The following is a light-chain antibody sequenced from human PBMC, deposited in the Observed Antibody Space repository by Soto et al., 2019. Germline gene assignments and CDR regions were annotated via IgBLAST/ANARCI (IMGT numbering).Light chain of an antibody. V-gene: IGKV3-20*01. CDR2: GAS. J-gene: IGKJ2*01. CDR1: QSISSSY. Sequence: EIVLTQSPGTLSLSPGERATLSCRASQSISSSYVAWYQQKPGQAPRLLIYGASSRATGIPDRFSGSGSGTDFTLTINKLEPEDFAVYFCQQYGESPRTFGQGTKVEIK. CDR3: QQYGESPRT.